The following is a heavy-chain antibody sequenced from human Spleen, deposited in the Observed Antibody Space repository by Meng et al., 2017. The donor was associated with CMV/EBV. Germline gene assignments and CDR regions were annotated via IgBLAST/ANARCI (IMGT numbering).Heavy chain of an antibody. D-gene: IGHD5-12*01. CDR1: GDSISNTKW. V-gene: IGHV4-4*02. CDR3: ANDREGYSGYDFEY. Sequence: GSLRLSCAVSGDSISNTKWWSWVRQPPGKGLGWIGEIYHSGSTNYNPSLKSRVTISVDTSKNQFSLKLSSVTAADTAVYYCANDREGYSGYDFEYWGQGTLVTVSS. CDR2: IYHSGST. J-gene: IGHJ4*02.